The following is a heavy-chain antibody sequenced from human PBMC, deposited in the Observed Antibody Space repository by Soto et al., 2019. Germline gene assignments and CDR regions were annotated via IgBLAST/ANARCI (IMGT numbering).Heavy chain of an antibody. J-gene: IGHJ6*04. CDR2: ISASGGST. CDR1: VFTFSIYA. V-gene: IGHV3-23*01. CDR3: PPLPRAAAGKPYPDYYYYGMDV. Sequence: WGSLRVCCASSVFTFSIYAMSWVRQAPGKGLDLLQAISASGGSTYYADSVKGRFTISRDNSKNTLYLQMNSLRAEDTAVYYCPPLPRAAAGKPYPDYYYYGMDVWGKGTTVTVSS. D-gene: IGHD6-13*01.